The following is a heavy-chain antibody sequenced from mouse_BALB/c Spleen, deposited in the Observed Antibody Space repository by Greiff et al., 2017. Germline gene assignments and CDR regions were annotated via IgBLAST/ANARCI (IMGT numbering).Heavy chain of an antibody. V-gene: IGHV1-7*01. Sequence: QVQLKESGAELAKPGASVKMSCKASGYTFTSYWMHWVKQRPGQGLEWIGYINPSTGYTEYNQKFKDKATLTADKSSSTAYMQLSSLTSEDSAVYYCARWGTTVLDYWGQGTTLTVSS. CDR2: INPSTGYT. CDR3: ARWGTTVLDY. D-gene: IGHD1-1*01. J-gene: IGHJ2*01. CDR1: GYTFTSYW.